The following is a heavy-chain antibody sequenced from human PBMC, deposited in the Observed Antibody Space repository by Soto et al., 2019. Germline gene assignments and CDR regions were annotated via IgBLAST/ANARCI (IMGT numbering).Heavy chain of an antibody. V-gene: IGHV1-69*13. CDR2: IIPIFGTA. CDR3: PRDRGTANYYYGMAV. Sequence: GASVKVSCKASGCTFSSYAISWVRQAPGQGLEWMGGIIPIFGTANYAQKFQGRVTITADESTSTAYMDLSSLRSEDTAVYYWPRDRGTANYYYGMAVWGQGPTVTASS. J-gene: IGHJ6*02. D-gene: IGHD5-18*01. CDR1: GCTFSSYA.